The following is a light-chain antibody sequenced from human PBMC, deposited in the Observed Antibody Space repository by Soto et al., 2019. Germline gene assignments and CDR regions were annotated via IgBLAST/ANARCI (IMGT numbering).Light chain of an antibody. CDR1: QYVGSR. Sequence: EIVLTQSPATLSSSPGETATLSCRASQYVGSRLAWYQHKPGQAPRLLIYYMSKRATGIPARFSGSGSGTDFTLTISSLAPDDFAIYYCHQRQSWTRTFGKGTKVEIK. CDR3: HQRQSWTRT. V-gene: IGKV3-11*01. J-gene: IGKJ1*01. CDR2: YMS.